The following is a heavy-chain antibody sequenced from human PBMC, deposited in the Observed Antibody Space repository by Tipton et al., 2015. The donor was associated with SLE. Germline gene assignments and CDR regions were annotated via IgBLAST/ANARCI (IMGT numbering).Heavy chain of an antibody. J-gene: IGHJ4*02. CDR2: IYYSGST. Sequence: TLSLTCTVSGGSISSYYWSWIRQPPGKGLEWIGYIYYSGSTNYNPSLKSRVTISVDTSKNQFSLKLSSVTAADTAVYYCASGLRWSGVDQGVIPPFDYWGQGTLVTVSS. D-gene: IGHD3-10*01. CDR1: GGSISSYY. CDR3: ASGLRWSGVDQGVIPPFDY. V-gene: IGHV4-59*07.